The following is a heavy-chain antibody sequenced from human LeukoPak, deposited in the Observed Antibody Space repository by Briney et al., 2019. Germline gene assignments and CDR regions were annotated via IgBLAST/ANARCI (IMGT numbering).Heavy chain of an antibody. CDR1: GFTFSDYY. J-gene: IGHJ4*02. CDR3: ARDRGEGGYDFSSGYHF. CDR2: ISSSGSTI. D-gene: IGHD3-3*01. Sequence: GGSLRLSCAASGFTFSDYYMNWIRQAPGKGLEWVSYISSSGSTIYYADAVKGRFTISRDNATNSLYLQMNSLRAEDTAVYYCARDRGEGGYDFSSGYHFWGQGTLVTVSS. V-gene: IGHV3-11*04.